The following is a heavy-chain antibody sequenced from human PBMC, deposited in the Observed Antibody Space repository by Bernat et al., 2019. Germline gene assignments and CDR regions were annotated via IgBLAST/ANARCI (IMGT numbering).Heavy chain of an antibody. D-gene: IGHD4-17*01. J-gene: IGHJ3*02. V-gene: IGHV3-15*01. CDR3: TTTDDYDAFDI. Sequence: EVQLVESGGGLVKPGGSLRLSCAASGFTFSNAWMSWVRQAPGKGLEWVCRIKSKTDGGTTDYAAPVKGRFTISRDDSKNTLYLQMNSLKTEDTAVYYCTTTDDYDAFDIWGQGTMVTVSS. CDR1: GFTFSNAW. CDR2: IKSKTDGGTT.